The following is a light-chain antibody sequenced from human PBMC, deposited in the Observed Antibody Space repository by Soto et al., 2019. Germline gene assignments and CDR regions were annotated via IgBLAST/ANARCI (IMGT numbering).Light chain of an antibody. V-gene: IGKV3-20*01. CDR1: QSVRSTY. CDR2: GAS. J-gene: IGKJ2*01. CDR3: QLYGSPPLYT. Sequence: EVVLTQSPGTLSLSPGERAALSCRASQSVRSTYLAWYQQKPGQAPRLLIYGASSRATGIPDRFSGRGSGTNFTLTISRMEPEDFAVYYCQLYGSPPLYTFGQGTKLEI.